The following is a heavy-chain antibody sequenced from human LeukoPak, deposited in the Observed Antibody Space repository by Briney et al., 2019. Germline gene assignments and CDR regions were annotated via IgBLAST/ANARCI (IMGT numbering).Heavy chain of an antibody. V-gene: IGHV3-48*01. CDR3: APGYCSSASCLHYFDY. D-gene: IGHD2-2*01. Sequence: GGSLRLSCAASGLTFSSYSTNWVRQAPGKGLESVSYISSSSNTIYYADSVKGRFTISRDNAKNSLYLQMDSLRAEDTAVYYCAPGYCSSASCLHYFDYWGQGSLVTVSS. CDR2: ISSSSNTI. J-gene: IGHJ4*02. CDR1: GLTFSSYS.